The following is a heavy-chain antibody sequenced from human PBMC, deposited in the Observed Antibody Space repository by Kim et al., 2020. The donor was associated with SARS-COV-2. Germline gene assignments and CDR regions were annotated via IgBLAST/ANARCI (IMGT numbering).Heavy chain of an antibody. J-gene: IGHJ4*02. CDR3: ATMTRGYSGYDRGGSGDY. Sequence: GGSLRLSCAASGFTFSSYSMNWVRQAPGKGLEWVSSISSSSSYIYYADSVKGRFTISRDNAKNSLYLQMNSLRAEDTAVYYCATMTRGYSGYDRGGSGDYWGQGTLVTVSS. CDR1: GFTFSSYS. CDR2: ISSSSSYI. D-gene: IGHD5-12*01. V-gene: IGHV3-21*01.